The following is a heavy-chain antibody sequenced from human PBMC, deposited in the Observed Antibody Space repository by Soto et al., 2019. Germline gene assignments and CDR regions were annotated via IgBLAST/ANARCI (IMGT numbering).Heavy chain of an antibody. CDR2: ISSSSSYI. CDR3: ARPHPPRWNEYYFDY. Sequence: EVQLVESGGGLVKPGGSLRLSCAASGFTFSSYSMNWVRQAPGKGLEWVSSISSSSSYIYYADSVKGRFTISRDNAKNSLYLQMNSXRXEXTAXXXXARPHPPRWNEYYFDYWGQGTLVTVSS. J-gene: IGHJ4*02. V-gene: IGHV3-21*01. D-gene: IGHD1-1*01. CDR1: GFTFSSYS.